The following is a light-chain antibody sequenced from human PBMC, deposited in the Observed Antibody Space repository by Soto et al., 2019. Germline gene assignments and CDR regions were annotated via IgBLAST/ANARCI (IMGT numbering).Light chain of an antibody. CDR2: GAS. Sequence: VLTQSPLSLPLALGQPASISCRASQSVSNNYLAWYQQKPGQAPRLLILGASTRATGVPARFSGSGSGTEFTLSISSLQSEDFAVYYCKQYKEWPPFTFGQGTRREIK. J-gene: IGKJ5*01. V-gene: IGKV3-15*01. CDR3: KQYKEWPPFT. CDR1: QSVSNN.